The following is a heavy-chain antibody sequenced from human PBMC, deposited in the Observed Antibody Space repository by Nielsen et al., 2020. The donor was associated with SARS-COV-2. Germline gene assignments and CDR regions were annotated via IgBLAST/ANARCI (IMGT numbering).Heavy chain of an antibody. J-gene: IGHJ6*02. Sequence: VRQMPGKGLEWVSAISGSGGSTYYADSVKGRFTISRDNSKNTLYLQMNSLRAEDTAVYYCAIQHGSSWRGGMDVWGQGTTVTVSS. CDR3: AIQHGSSWRGGMDV. V-gene: IGHV3-23*01. CDR2: ISGSGGST. D-gene: IGHD6-13*01.